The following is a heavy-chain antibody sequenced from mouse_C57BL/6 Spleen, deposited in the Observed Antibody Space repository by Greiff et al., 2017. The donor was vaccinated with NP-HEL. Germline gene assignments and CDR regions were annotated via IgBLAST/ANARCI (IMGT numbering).Heavy chain of an antibody. CDR2: INPGSGGT. CDR3: ARSVGDAMDY. CDR1: GYAFTNYL. V-gene: IGHV1-54*01. Sequence: QVQLKQSGAELVRPGTSVKVSCKASGYAFTNYLIEWVKQRPGQGLEWIGVINPGSGGTNYNEKFKGKATLTADKSSSTAYMQLSSLTSEDSAVYFCARSVGDAMDYWGQGTSVTVSS. D-gene: IGHD1-1*02. J-gene: IGHJ4*01.